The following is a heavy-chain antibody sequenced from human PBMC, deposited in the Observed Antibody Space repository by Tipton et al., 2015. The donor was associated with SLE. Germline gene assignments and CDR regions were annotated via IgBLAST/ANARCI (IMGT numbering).Heavy chain of an antibody. CDR2: IIPIFGTA. J-gene: IGHJ6*03. V-gene: IGHV1-69*01. CDR3: ARDGGAAAESYYYYMDV. D-gene: IGHD6-13*01. CDR1: GGTFSSYA. Sequence: QLVQSGAEVKKPGSSVKVSCKASGGTFSSYAISWVRQAPGQGLEWMGGIIPIFGTANYAQKFQGRVTITADESTSTAYMELSSLRSEDTAVYYCARDGGAAAESYYYYMDVWGIGTTVTVSS.